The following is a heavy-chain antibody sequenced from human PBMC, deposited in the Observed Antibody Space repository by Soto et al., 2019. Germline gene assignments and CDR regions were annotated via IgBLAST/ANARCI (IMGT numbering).Heavy chain of an antibody. D-gene: IGHD5-18*01. Sequence: PSETLSLTCIVSGDSISSYYWSWIRQPPGKGLEWIGYIYYSGYTNYNPSLKSRVTISVDTSKNQFSLKLSSVTAADTAVYYCAREGLLTTMVTNYYYYYMDVWGKGTTVTVSS. CDR3: AREGLLTTMVTNYYYYYMDV. J-gene: IGHJ6*03. CDR2: IYYSGYT. CDR1: GDSISSYY. V-gene: IGHV4-59*01.